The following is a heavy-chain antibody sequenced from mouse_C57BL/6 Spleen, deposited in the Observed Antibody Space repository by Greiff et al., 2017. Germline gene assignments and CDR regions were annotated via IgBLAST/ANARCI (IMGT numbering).Heavy chain of an antibody. D-gene: IGHD2-4*01. CDR2: ILPGSGST. Sequence: QVQLKQSGAELMKPGASVKLSCKATGYTFTGYWIEWVKQRPGHGLEWIGEILPGSGSTNYNEKFKGKATFTADTSSNTAYMQLSSLTTEDSAIYYCARSRDYYDYDGYYAMDYWGQGTSVTVSS. CDR1: GYTFTGYW. CDR3: ARSRDYYDYDGYYAMDY. J-gene: IGHJ4*01. V-gene: IGHV1-9*01.